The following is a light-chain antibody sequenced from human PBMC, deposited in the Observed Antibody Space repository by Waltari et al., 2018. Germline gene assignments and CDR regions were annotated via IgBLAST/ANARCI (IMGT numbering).Light chain of an antibody. CDR1: SGHTNNI. CDR3: QTGGHGTWV. J-gene: IGLJ3*02. CDR2: VNSDGSH. V-gene: IGLV4-69*01. Sequence: QLVLTQSPSASAPLGASVKLTCTLSSGHTNNIIALHQQHPKKGPRYLMKVNSDGSHNKGDKIPERFSGSSSGAERYLTISSLQSEDEADYYCQTGGHGTWVFGGGTKLTVL.